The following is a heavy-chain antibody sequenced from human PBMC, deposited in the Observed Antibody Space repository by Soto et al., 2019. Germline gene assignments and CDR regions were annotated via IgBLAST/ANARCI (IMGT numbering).Heavy chain of an antibody. J-gene: IGHJ3*02. D-gene: IGHD3-3*01. V-gene: IGHV1-2*02. CDR1: GYPVTAYY. CDR2: INPATGAA. Sequence: QLHLVQSGAVVKKPGASVTVSCSASGYPVTAYYMHWVRQAPGRGLEWMGGINPATGAAKYTQTSQGRVPNTRGPATGTGFTELGGLASGDTAVFYFAGGGGVGVAGSAAFDMWGQGTLVTVSS. CDR3: AGGGGVGVAGSAAFDM.